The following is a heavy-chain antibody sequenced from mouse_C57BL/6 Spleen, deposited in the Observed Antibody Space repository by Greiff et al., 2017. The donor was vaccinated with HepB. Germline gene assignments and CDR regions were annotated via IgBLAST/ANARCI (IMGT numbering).Heavy chain of an antibody. CDR2: INPNNGGT. D-gene: IGHD1-1*01. CDR3: ARTPFTTVVARYWYFDV. CDR1: GYTFTDYY. Sequence: EVQLQQSGPELVKPGASVKISCKASGYTFTDYYMNWVKQSHGKSLEWIGDINPNNGGTSYNQKFKGKATLTVDKSSSTAYMELRSLTSEDSAVYYCARTPFTTVVARYWYFDVWGTGTTVTVSS. V-gene: IGHV1-26*01. J-gene: IGHJ1*03.